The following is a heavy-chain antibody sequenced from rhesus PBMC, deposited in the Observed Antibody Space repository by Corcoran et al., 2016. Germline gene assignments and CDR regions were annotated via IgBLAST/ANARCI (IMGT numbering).Heavy chain of an antibody. CDR3: ATSVYTGRYFDI. CDR2: LGSSSGNT. D-gene: IGHD3-3*01. J-gene: IGHJ2*01. CDR1: GGSISSSNW. Sequence: QVQLQESDPGLVKPSETLSLPCAVSGGSISSSNWLSWIRLPPGKGLEWIGNLGSSSGNTYNNPSLKSRVTFSKDTSKNQFSRKLSSVTAADTAVYYCATSVYTGRYFDIWGPGTPVTISS. V-gene: IGHV4-65*02.